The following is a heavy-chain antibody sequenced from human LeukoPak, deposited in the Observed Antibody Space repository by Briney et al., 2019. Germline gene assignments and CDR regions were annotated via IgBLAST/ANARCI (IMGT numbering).Heavy chain of an antibody. D-gene: IGHD3-22*01. J-gene: IGHJ4*02. V-gene: IGHV1-2*02. CDR1: GYTFTDYS. Sequence: ASVKVSCKASGYTFTDYSIHWVRQAPGQGLEWMGWIIPNSGGTNYARKFQGRVTMTRDTSSSTAFVELSSLISDDTAMYYCARKYYDSGGYYFWGQGTLVTVSS. CDR2: IIPNSGGT. CDR3: ARKYYDSGGYYF.